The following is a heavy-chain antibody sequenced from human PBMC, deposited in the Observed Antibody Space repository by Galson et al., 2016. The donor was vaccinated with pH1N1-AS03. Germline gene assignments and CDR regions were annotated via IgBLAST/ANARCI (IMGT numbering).Heavy chain of an antibody. CDR1: GYGFNGYW. V-gene: IGHV5-51*03. D-gene: IGHD3-22*01. CDR2: IFPGDSDT. Sequence: QSGAEVKKPGDSLKISCKSSGYGFNGYWTGWVRQMPGKGLEWMGIIFPGDSDTRYSPSFQGQVTISADKSTRTTYLQWRSLKASDTAIYYCARPAHYDSSGRDALDVWGPGTLVTVSS. J-gene: IGHJ3*01. CDR3: ARPAHYDSSGRDALDV.